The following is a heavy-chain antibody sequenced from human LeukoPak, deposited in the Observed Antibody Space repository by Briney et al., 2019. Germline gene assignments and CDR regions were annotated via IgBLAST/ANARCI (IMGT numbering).Heavy chain of an antibody. Sequence: SETLSLTCTVSGHSIINSYYWGWIRQPPGKGLEWIGYIYHSGSTYYNPSLKSRVTISVDRSKNQFSLKLSSVTAADTAVYYCAAESERWLLRSWGQGTLVTVSS. CDR3: AAESERWLLRS. J-gene: IGHJ4*02. D-gene: IGHD6-19*01. V-gene: IGHV4-38-2*02. CDR1: GHSIINSYY. CDR2: IYHSGST.